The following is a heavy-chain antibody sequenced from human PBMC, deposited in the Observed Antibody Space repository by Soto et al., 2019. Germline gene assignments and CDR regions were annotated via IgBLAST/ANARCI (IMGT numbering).Heavy chain of an antibody. CDR1: GYTFNTYG. Sequence: QVQLVQSGPEVKKPGASVKISCKASGYTFNTYGFTWVRQAPGQGLEWMGWIGAYNGDTNYVQKFQGRVTMTTETSTTTSYMELRNLTSDDTAVYFCARDWRGAEGFDPWGQGTLVTVSS. V-gene: IGHV1-18*01. CDR2: IGAYNGDT. D-gene: IGHD3-3*01. J-gene: IGHJ5*02. CDR3: ARDWRGAEGFDP.